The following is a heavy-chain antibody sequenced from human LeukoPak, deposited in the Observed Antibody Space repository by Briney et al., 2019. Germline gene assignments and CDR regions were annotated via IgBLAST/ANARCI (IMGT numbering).Heavy chain of an antibody. CDR3: ARGRGYFGY. CDR1: GGSVSSGSYY. J-gene: IGHJ4*02. CDR2: IFDSGST. Sequence: SETLSLTCTVSGGSVSSGSYYWSWIRQPPERGLEWIGYIFDSGSTNYNPSLKSRVTISVDTSKNQISLKLSSVTAADTAVYYCARGRGYFGYWGQGTLVTVSS. V-gene: IGHV4-61*01.